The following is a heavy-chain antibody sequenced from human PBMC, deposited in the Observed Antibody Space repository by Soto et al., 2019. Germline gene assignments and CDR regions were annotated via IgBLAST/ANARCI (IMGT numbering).Heavy chain of an antibody. Sequence: ASVNVSCKVCGYTLTELSMHWVRQAPGKGLEWMGGFDPEDGETIYAQKFQGRVTMTEDTSTDTAYMELSSLRSEDTAVYYCATHYYYDSSAPDYWGQGTLVTVSS. CDR2: FDPEDGET. CDR1: GYTLTELS. J-gene: IGHJ4*02. D-gene: IGHD3-22*01. CDR3: ATHYYYDSSAPDY. V-gene: IGHV1-24*01.